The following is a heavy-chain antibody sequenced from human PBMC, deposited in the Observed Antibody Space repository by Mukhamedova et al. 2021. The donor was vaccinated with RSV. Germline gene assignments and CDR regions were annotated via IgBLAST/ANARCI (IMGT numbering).Heavy chain of an antibody. CDR1: GGSFTTYG. Sequence: ASGGSFTTYGISWVRQAPGHGLEWMGRIIPMSETADYAQNFQDRVTIRADATTTTVYMDLHNLTTDDTAVYYCARSNWLDPWGQGT. J-gene: IGHJ5*02. V-gene: IGHV1-69*15. CDR2: IIPMSETA. CDR3: ARSNWLDP.